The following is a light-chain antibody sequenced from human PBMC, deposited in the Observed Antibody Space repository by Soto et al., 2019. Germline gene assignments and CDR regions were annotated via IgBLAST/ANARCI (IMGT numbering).Light chain of an antibody. J-gene: IGKJ1*01. Sequence: DIQMTQSPSPLPPSVGNRVTITCRASQGISSWLAWYQQKPGKAPKLLIYKPSSLESGVPSRFSGSGSGTEFTLTISSLQPDDFATYYCQQYNSYPWTFGQGTKVEIK. CDR1: QGISSW. V-gene: IGKV1-5*03. CDR2: KPS. CDR3: QQYNSYPWT.